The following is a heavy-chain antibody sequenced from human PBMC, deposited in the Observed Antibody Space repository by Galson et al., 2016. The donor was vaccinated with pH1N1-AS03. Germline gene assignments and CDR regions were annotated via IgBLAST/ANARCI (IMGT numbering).Heavy chain of an antibody. J-gene: IGHJ4*02. Sequence: SLRLSCAASAFTFSRYGMHWVRQAPGQGLEWVAFIRSVGDIKFYADSVKGRFTISRDNSANTVQLQMNSLRAEDTAVYYCAKDIGDGQNYAADYWGQGTLVTVSS. V-gene: IGHV3-30*02. CDR1: AFTFSRYG. CDR3: AKDIGDGQNYAADY. D-gene: IGHD5-24*01. CDR2: IRSVGDIK.